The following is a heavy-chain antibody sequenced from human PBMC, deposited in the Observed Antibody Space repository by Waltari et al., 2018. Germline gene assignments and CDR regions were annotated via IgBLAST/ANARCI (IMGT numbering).Heavy chain of an antibody. V-gene: IGHV3-30*04. CDR2: ISYDGSNE. Sequence: QVQLLESGGGVVQPGRSLRISCVTSGFIFSGFNMNWIRQTPAKGREWVALISYDGSNEDYADSVKGRFIISRDDSKSTVYLQMNSLRPEDTAVYYCARDASRPQHPRPFDSWGQGTLVSVSS. CDR1: GFIFSGFN. CDR3: ARDASRPQHPRPFDS. J-gene: IGHJ4*02.